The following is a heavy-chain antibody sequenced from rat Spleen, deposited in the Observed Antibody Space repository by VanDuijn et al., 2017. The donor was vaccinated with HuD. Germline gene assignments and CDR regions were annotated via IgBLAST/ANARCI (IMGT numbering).Heavy chain of an antibody. D-gene: IGHD1-9*01. CDR1: GFTFNDYY. CDR3: ARDTHTMGISDY. Sequence: EVQLVESDGGLVQPGRSLKLSCAASGFTFNDYYMAWVRQAPTKGLEWVATINYDGSSTNYRDSVKGRFTISRDNAKNTLYLQLDSLKSEDTAIYFCARDTHTMGISDYWGQGVMVTVSS. V-gene: IGHV5-7*01. CDR2: INYDGSST. J-gene: IGHJ2*01.